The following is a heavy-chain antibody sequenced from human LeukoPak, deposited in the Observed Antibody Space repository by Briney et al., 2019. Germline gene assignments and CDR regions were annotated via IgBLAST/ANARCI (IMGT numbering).Heavy chain of an antibody. D-gene: IGHD4-17*01. J-gene: IGHJ4*02. CDR2: IKSEIDGGAT. Sequence: GGSLRLSCAASGFNFHNDWMNWVRQAPGKGLEWVGRIKSEIDGGATDYAAPVKGRFTISRDDSENTVYLQMNSLRAEDTAVYYCAKGAGRHDYGDYPPFDYWGQGTLVTVSS. CDR1: GFNFHNDW. V-gene: IGHV3-15*07. CDR3: AKGAGRHDYGDYPPFDY.